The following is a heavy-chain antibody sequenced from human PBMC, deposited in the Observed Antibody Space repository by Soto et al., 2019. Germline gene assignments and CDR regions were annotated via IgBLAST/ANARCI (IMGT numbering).Heavy chain of an antibody. CDR1: GFTVRSSY. V-gene: IGHV3-53*01. CDR2: IYSGGTT. J-gene: IGHJ4*02. Sequence: EVELVESGGGLIQPGGSLRLSCAASGFTVRSSYMSWVRQAPGKGLEWVSIIYSGGTTYYADSVKGRFTISRDNSKNTLYLQMNSLRAEDTGRYYCAISLAGYSSGWVDFWGQGTLVTVSS. D-gene: IGHD6-19*01. CDR3: AISLAGYSSGWVDF.